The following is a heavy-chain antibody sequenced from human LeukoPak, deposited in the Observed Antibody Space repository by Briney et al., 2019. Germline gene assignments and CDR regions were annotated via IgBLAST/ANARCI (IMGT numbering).Heavy chain of an antibody. D-gene: IGHD5-18*01. CDR1: GYSISSGYY. Sequence: SETLSLTCAVSGYSISSGYYWGWIRQPPGKGLEWIGSIYHSGSTYYNPSLKSRVTISVDTSKSQFSLKLSSVTAADTAVYYCARRPAMAGQFDYWGQGTLVTVSS. V-gene: IGHV4-38-2*01. CDR2: IYHSGST. J-gene: IGHJ4*02. CDR3: ARRPAMAGQFDY.